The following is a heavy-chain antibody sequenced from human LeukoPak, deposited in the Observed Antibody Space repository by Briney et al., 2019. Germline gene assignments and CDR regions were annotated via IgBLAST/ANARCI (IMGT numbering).Heavy chain of an antibody. CDR3: AKGGRTTVTAAFDI. CDR2: ASGSGDST. Sequence: GGSLRLSCAASGFTFSNYAMSWVRQAPGEGLEWVSTASGSGDSTYYADSVKGRFTISRDNSKNTVYLQMSSLRAEDMAVYYCAKGGRTTVTAAFDIWGQGTMVTVSS. CDR1: GFTFSNYA. D-gene: IGHD4-17*01. J-gene: IGHJ3*02. V-gene: IGHV3-23*01.